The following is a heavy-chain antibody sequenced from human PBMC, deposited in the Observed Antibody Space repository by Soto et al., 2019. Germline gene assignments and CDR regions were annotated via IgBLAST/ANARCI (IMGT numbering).Heavy chain of an antibody. D-gene: IGHD1-20*01. Sequence: EVQLLESGGGLVQPGGSLRLSCAASGFTFSSYAMSWVRQAPGKGLEWVSAISGSGGSTYYADSVKDRFTISRDNSKNTLYLQMNSLRAEDTAVYYCANNPYNWNWFDPWGQGTLVTVSS. CDR2: ISGSGGST. V-gene: IGHV3-23*01. CDR3: ANNPYNWNWFDP. CDR1: GFTFSSYA. J-gene: IGHJ5*02.